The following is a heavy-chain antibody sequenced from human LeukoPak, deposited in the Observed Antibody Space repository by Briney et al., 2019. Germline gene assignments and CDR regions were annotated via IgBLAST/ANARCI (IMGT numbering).Heavy chain of an antibody. J-gene: IGHJ4*02. CDR1: GFTVSSNY. CDR2: IYSGGST. Sequence: GGSLRLSCAASGFTVSSNYMSWIRQAPGKGLEWVSVIYSGGSTYYADSVKGRFTISRDNFKNTLYLQMNNLRAEDTAVYYCARDRYCNGGSCYEYIYWGQGTLVTVSS. D-gene: IGHD2-15*01. V-gene: IGHV3-66*01. CDR3: ARDRYCNGGSCYEYIY.